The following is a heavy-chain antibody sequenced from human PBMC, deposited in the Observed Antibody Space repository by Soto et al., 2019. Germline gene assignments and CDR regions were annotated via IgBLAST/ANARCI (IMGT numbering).Heavy chain of an antibody. Sequence: QVQLVQSGAEVKKPGASVKVSCKASGYTFTSYYMHWVRQAPGQGLEWMGIINPSGGSTSYAQKFQGRVTMTRDTSTSTVYMELSSLRSEDTAVYYCARGGEHRGITGTTSIFAAFDIWGQGTMVTVSS. CDR2: INPSGGST. D-gene: IGHD1-20*01. J-gene: IGHJ3*02. CDR3: ARGGEHRGITGTTSIFAAFDI. V-gene: IGHV1-46*03. CDR1: GYTFTSYY.